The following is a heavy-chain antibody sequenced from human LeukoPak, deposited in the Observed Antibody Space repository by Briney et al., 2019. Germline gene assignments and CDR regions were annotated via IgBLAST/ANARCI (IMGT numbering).Heavy chain of an antibody. CDR2: ISVSSGTT. V-gene: IGHV3-23*01. CDR1: GFTVSYNY. D-gene: IGHD3/OR15-3a*01. Sequence: GGSLRLSCATSGFTVSYNYMSWVRQAPGKGLEWVSVISVSSGTTYYADSVKGRFTISRDNSKSTLYLQMNSLRAEDTATYYCAKEGLVSHTAGFDSWGQGTLVTVSS. CDR3: AKEGLVSHTAGFDS. J-gene: IGHJ4*02.